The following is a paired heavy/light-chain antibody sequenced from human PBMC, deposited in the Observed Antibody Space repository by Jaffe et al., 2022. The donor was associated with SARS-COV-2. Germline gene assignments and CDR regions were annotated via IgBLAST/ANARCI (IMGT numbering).Heavy chain of an antibody. V-gene: IGHV3-21*01. Sequence: EVQLVESGGGLVKPGGSLRLSCAASGFTFSSYSMNWVRQAPGKGLEWVSSISSSSSYIYYADSVKGRFTISRDNAKNSLYLQMNSLRAEDTAVYYCARDAKCSSTSCYDSGPYFDYWGQGTLVTVSS. CDR1: GFTFSSYS. CDR3: ARDAKCSSTSCYDSGPYFDY. J-gene: IGHJ4*02. CDR2: ISSSSSYI. D-gene: IGHD2-2*01.
Light chain of an antibody. CDR2: EDS. V-gene: IGLV3-10*01. CDR1: ALPKKY. CDR3: YSTDSSGNRV. J-gene: IGLJ3*02. Sequence: SYELTQPPSVSVSPGQTARITCSGDALPKKYAYWYQQKSGQAPVLVIYEDSKRPSGIPERFSGSSSGTMATLTISGAQVEDEADYYCYSTDSSGNRVFGGGTKLTVL.